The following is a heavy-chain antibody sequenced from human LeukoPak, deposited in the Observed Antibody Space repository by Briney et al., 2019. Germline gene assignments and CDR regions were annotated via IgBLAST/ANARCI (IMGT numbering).Heavy chain of an antibody. CDR2: IKQDGSKK. J-gene: IGHJ4*02. D-gene: IGHD3-22*01. CDR3: SLAYDSSGYAFDY. Sequence: GGSLRLSCVASGFPFSSYWMTWVRQAPGKGLEWVANIKQDGSKKSYVDSVKGRFTISRDNAKNSLYLQMNSLRAEDTAVYYCSLAYDSSGYAFDYWGQGTLVTVSS. CDR1: GFPFSSYW. V-gene: IGHV3-7*01.